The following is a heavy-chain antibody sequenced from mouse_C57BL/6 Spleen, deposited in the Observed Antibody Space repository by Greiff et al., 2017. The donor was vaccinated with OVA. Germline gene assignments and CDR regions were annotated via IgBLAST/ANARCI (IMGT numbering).Heavy chain of an antibody. CDR3: ARGYYYGSSPYYAMDY. D-gene: IGHD1-1*01. J-gene: IGHJ4*01. CDR1: GFSINSDCY. V-gene: IGHV3-3*01. CDR2: TFYSGIT. Sequence: ESGPSLVRPSQTLSLTCTVTGFSINSDCYWIWIRQFPGNKLEYIGYTFYSGITYYNPSLESRMYITRSTSTNQFFLRLSSVTTEDTATYYGARGYYYGSSPYYAMDYWGQGTSGTVSS.